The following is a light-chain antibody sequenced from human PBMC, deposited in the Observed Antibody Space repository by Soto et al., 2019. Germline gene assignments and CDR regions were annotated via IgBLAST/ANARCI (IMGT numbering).Light chain of an antibody. CDR3: QQTYTTPRT. V-gene: IGKV1-39*01. J-gene: IGKJ1*01. CDR1: QIISTY. Sequence: DIQMTQSPSSLSASVGDRVTITCRASQIISTYLNWYQQIPGKAPKLLIYAASSLQSGVPSRFSGSGTGTDFTLTISSLQPEDFAIYYCQQTYTTPRTFGQGTKVEVK. CDR2: AAS.